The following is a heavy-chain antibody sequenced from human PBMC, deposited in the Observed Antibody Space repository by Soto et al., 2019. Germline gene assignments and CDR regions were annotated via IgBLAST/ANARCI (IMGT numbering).Heavy chain of an antibody. CDR2: ISAYNGNT. V-gene: IGHV1-18*01. J-gene: IGHJ3*02. CDR3: ARGLRGSSSWADAFDI. D-gene: IGHD6-13*01. CDR1: GYTFTTYG. Sequence: QVQLVQSGAEVKKPGASVKVSCKASGYTFTTYGITWVRQAPGQGLEWMGWISAYNGNTNYAQKLQGRVTMTTDTSTSTAYMEVRSLRFDDTAVYYCARGLRGSSSWADAFDIWGQGTMVTVSS.